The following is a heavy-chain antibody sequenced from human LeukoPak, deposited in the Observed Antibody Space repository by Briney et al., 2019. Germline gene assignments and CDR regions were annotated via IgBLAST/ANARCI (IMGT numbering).Heavy chain of an antibody. V-gene: IGHV3-23*01. CDR3: AKDLWFGE. D-gene: IGHD3-10*01. J-gene: IGHJ4*02. Sequence: EWVSAISGSGGSTYYADSVKGRFTISRDNSKNTLYPQMNSLRAEDTAVYYCAKDLWFGEWGQGTLVTVSS. CDR2: ISGSGGST.